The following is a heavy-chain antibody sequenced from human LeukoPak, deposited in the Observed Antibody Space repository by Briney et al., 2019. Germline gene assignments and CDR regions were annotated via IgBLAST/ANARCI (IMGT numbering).Heavy chain of an antibody. CDR1: GFMFSIYG. V-gene: IGHV3-7*01. CDR2: IKQDGSEK. Sequence: GGSLRLSCAASGFMFSIYGMHWVRQAPGKGLEWVANIKQDGSEKYYVDSVKGRFTISRDNSLYLQMNSLRAEDTAVYYCAREGSDCSGGSCYWGFDYWGQGTLVTVSS. J-gene: IGHJ4*02. D-gene: IGHD2-15*01. CDR3: AREGSDCSGGSCYWGFDY.